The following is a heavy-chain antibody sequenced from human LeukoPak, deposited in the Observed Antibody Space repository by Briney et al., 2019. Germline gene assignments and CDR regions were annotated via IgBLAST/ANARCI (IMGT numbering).Heavy chain of an antibody. Sequence: SETLSLTCSVSGGSITSTYYWGWIRQPPGKGLEWIGSMYYSGSTYYNPSLKSRVTMSVDTSKNQFSLRLSSVTAADTAVYYCARDGYCSGGSCYDYYYYYMDVWGKGTTVTVSS. CDR1: GGSITSTYY. CDR2: MYYSGST. CDR3: ARDGYCSGGSCYDYYYYYMDV. D-gene: IGHD2-15*01. V-gene: IGHV4-39*02. J-gene: IGHJ6*03.